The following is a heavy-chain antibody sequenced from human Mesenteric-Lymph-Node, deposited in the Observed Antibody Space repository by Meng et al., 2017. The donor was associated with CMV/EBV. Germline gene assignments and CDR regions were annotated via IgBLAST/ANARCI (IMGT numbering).Heavy chain of an antibody. CDR3: EKGDINNPVGY. J-gene: IGHJ4*02. V-gene: IGHV1-69*02. D-gene: IGHD1-14*01. CDR1: GGTFSSYP. Sequence: SCQASGGTFSSYPIRWVRQAPGQGLEWMGRIIPILGIGDYAQKFQGRVTITADKSTSTAYMELSSLRSEDTAVYYCEKGDINNPVGYWGQGTLVTVSS. CDR2: IIPILGIG.